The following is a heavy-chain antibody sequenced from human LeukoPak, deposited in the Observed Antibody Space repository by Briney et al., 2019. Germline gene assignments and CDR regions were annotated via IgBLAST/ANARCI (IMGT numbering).Heavy chain of an antibody. Sequence: ASVKVSCKASGYTFTSYGITWVRQAPGQGLEWMRRISAYNGDTNYAQKLQGRITMTTDTSTSTAYMELRSLRSDDTAVYYCARGLVFDWLFPLDPWGQGTLVTVSS. D-gene: IGHD3-9*01. CDR1: GYTFTSYG. CDR2: ISAYNGDT. V-gene: IGHV1-18*01. CDR3: ARGLVFDWLFPLDP. J-gene: IGHJ5*02.